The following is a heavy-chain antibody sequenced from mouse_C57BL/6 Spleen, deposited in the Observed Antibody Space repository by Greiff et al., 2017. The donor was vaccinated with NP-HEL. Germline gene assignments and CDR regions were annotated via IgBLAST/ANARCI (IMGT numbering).Heavy chain of an antibody. D-gene: IGHD2-4*01. J-gene: IGHJ3*01. Sequence: QVQLQQSGPGLVQPSQSLSITCTVSGFSLTSYGVHWVRQSPGKGLEWLGVIWSGGSTDYNAAFISRLSISKDNSKSQVFFKMNSLQADDTAIYYCARSTMITTGWFAYWGQGTLVTVSA. CDR3: ARSTMITTGWFAY. V-gene: IGHV2-2*01. CDR1: GFSLTSYG. CDR2: IWSGGST.